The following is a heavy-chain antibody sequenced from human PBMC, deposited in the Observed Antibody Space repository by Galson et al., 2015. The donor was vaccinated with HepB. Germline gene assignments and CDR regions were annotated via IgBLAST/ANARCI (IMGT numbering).Heavy chain of an antibody. CDR2: IYPGDSDT. CDR1: GYSFTSYW. CDR3: ARRVLYYYGSGSYSPHNWYFDL. D-gene: IGHD3-10*01. Sequence: QSGAEVKKPGESLKISCKGSGYSFTSYWIGWVRQMPGKGLEWMGIIYPGDSDTSYSPSFQGQVTISADKSISTAYLQWSSLKASDTAMYYCARRVLYYYGSGSYSPHNWYFDLWGRGTLVTVSS. V-gene: IGHV5-51*01. J-gene: IGHJ2*01.